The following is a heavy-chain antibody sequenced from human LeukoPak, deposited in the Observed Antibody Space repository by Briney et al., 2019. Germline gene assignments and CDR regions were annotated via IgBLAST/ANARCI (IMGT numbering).Heavy chain of an antibody. V-gene: IGHV4-34*01. D-gene: IGHD3-9*01. CDR3: ARRDILNGYYRY. CDR1: GGSFGGYY. J-gene: IGHJ4*02. CDR2: INHSGST. Sequence: PSETLSLTCAVYGGSFGGYYWSWIRQPPGKGLEWIGEINHSGSTNYNPSLTSRGTISVDKSKTQSSLKLSSVTAADTAVYYCARRDILNGYYRYWGQGTLVTVSS.